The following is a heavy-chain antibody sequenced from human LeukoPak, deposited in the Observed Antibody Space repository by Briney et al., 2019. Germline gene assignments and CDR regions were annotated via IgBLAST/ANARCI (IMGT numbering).Heavy chain of an antibody. Sequence: ASVKVSCKASGYSFTSYAMKWVRQAPGQGLEWMGWINSNTGNPTYAQGFTGRFVFSLDTSVSTAYLQISSLKAEDTAVYYCAREGQGAMDVWGQGTTVTVSS. V-gene: IGHV7-4-1*02. CDR2: INSNTGNP. CDR3: AREGQGAMDV. CDR1: GYSFTSYA. D-gene: IGHD4/OR15-4a*01. J-gene: IGHJ6*02.